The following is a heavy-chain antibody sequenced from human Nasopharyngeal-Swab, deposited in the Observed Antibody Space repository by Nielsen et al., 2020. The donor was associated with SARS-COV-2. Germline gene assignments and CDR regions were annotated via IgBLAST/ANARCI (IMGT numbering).Heavy chain of an antibody. CDR1: GGTFSSYA. CDR2: IIPIFGTA. J-gene: IGHJ6*03. CDR3: ARLPGIAAAGRERYYYYYMDV. V-gene: IGHV1-69*13. Sequence: SVKASCKASGGTFSSYAISWVRQAPVQGLEWMGRIIPIFGTANYAQKFQGRVTITADESTSTAYMELSSLRSEDTAVYYCARLPGIAAAGRERYYYYYMDVWGKGTTVTVSS. D-gene: IGHD6-13*01.